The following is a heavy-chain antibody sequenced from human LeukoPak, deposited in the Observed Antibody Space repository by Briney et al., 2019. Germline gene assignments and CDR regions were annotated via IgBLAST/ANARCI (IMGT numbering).Heavy chain of an antibody. D-gene: IGHD5-12*01. Sequence: GGSLRLSCAASGFTFSTYTMNWVRQAPGKGLEWVSSISSSGRNIYYADSVKGRFTISRDNSNNSLYLQMSSLRAEDTAVYYCARGHQYSAYDSPYFFDYWGQGTPVTISS. V-gene: IGHV3-21*01. CDR1: GFTFSTYT. CDR2: ISSSGRNI. J-gene: IGHJ4*02. CDR3: ARGHQYSAYDSPYFFDY.